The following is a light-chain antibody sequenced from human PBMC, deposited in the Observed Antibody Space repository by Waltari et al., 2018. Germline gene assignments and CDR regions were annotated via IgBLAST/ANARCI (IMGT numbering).Light chain of an antibody. V-gene: IGLV2-11*02. Sequence: QSALTPPRSVSGSPGQSVTIPCTGTSSDVGGYNYVSWYQQHPGKAPKLMIYDVSKRPSGVPDRFSGSKSGNTASLTISGLQAEDEADYYCCSYAGSFHVVFGGGTKLTVL. CDR3: CSYAGSFHVV. CDR2: DVS. J-gene: IGLJ2*01. CDR1: SSDVGGYNY.